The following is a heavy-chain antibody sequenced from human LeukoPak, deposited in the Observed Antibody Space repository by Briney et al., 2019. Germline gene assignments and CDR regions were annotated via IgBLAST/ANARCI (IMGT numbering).Heavy chain of an antibody. V-gene: IGHV1-69*05. J-gene: IGHJ6*03. CDR1: GGTFSSYA. CDR3: ARGPNYYGSGSYRNYYYYMDV. Sequence: SVKVSCKASGGTFSSYAISWVRQASGQGLEWMGWIIPIFGTANYAQKFQGRVTITTDESTSTAYMELSSLRSEDTAVYYCARGPNYYGSGSYRNYYYYMDVWGKGTTVTVSS. D-gene: IGHD3-10*01. CDR2: IIPIFGTA.